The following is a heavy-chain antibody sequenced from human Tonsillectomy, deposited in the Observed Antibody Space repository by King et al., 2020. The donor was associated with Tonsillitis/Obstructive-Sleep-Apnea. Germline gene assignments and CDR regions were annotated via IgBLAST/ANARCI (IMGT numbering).Heavy chain of an antibody. CDR3: SKGPALDLPVHYYMDV. Sequence: VQLVESGGGLVQPGRSLRLSCAASGFTFDDYAMHWVRQAPGKGLEWVSGISWNSGSIGYADSVKGRFTISRDNAKNSLYLQMNCLRAEDTALYYCSKGPALDLPVHYYMDVWGQGTTVTVSS. J-gene: IGHJ6*03. CDR2: ISWNSGSI. D-gene: IGHD2-2*01. CDR1: GFTFDDYA. V-gene: IGHV3-9*01.